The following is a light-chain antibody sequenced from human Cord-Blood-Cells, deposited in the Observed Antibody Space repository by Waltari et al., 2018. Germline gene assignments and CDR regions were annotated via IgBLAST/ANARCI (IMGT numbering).Light chain of an antibody. Sequence: DIQMTQSPSSLSASVGDRVTITCRASQSISSYLNWYQQKPGKAPKLLIYAASSLQSGVPSRFSGSGSGTDFTLTISSLRPEDFATYYCQQSYSTPPWTFGQWTKVEIK. J-gene: IGKJ1*01. V-gene: IGKV1-39*01. CDR1: QSISSY. CDR3: QQSYSTPPWT. CDR2: AAS.